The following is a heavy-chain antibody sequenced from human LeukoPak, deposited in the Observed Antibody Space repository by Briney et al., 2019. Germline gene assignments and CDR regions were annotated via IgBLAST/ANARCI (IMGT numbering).Heavy chain of an antibody. D-gene: IGHD6-19*01. V-gene: IGHV3-64*04. CDR3: ARDRDSSGLFDY. Sequence: GGSLRLSCSASGFVFSFYTMYWVRQAPGKGPEYVSTITGSGTGGNIYYADSVKGRFTISRDDSKSILFLEMNGLGSEDTAVYYCARDRDSSGLFDYWGQGTLVTVSS. CDR2: ITGSGTGGNI. J-gene: IGHJ4*02. CDR1: GFVFSFYT.